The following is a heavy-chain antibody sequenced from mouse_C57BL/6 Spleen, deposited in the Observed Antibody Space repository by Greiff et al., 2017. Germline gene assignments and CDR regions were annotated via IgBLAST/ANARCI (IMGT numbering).Heavy chain of an antibody. D-gene: IGHD2-1*01. V-gene: IGHV1-53*01. CDR1: GYTFTSYW. J-gene: IGHJ4*01. CDR3: ARVYDGPILYAMGC. CDR2: INPSNGGT. Sequence: QVQLQQPGPELVKPGASVKLSCKASGYTFTSYWMHWVKQRPGQGLEWIGNINPSNGGTNYNEKFKSKATLTVDKSSSTAYVQLSSRTSEDSAVYGDARVYDGPILYAMGCEGKGTTVTV.